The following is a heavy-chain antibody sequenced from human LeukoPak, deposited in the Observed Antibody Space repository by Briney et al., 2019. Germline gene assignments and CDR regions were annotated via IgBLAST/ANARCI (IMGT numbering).Heavy chain of an antibody. D-gene: IGHD3-16*01. Sequence: SETLSLTCAVYGGSFSGYYWSWIRQPPGKGLEWIGEINHSGITNYNPSLKSRVTISVDTSKNQFSLKLSSVTAADTAVYYCARVPRVRHGGRGYNWFDPWGQGTLVTVSS. CDR2: INHSGIT. CDR1: GGSFSGYY. CDR3: ARVPRVRHGGRGYNWFDP. V-gene: IGHV4-34*01. J-gene: IGHJ5*02.